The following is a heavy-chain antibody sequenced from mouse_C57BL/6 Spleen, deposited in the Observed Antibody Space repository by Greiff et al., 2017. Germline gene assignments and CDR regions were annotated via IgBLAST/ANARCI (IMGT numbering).Heavy chain of an antibody. CDR1: GYAFSSSW. CDR3: ATYDGYPSIAMDY. V-gene: IGHV1-82*01. Sequence: VKLQESGPELVKPGASVKISCKASGYAFSSSWMNWVKQRPGKGLEWIGRIYPGDGDTNYNGKFKGKATLTADKSSSTASMQLSSLTSEDSAVYFCATYDGYPSIAMDYWGQGASVTASS. CDR2: IYPGDGDT. J-gene: IGHJ4*01. D-gene: IGHD2-3*01.